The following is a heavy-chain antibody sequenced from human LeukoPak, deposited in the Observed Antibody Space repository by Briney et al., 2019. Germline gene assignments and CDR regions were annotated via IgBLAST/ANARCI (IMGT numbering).Heavy chain of an antibody. CDR3: ARDHSSSSRASDY. CDR1: GYTLTSYG. D-gene: IGHD6-6*01. V-gene: IGHV1-18*01. CDR2: ISGYNGHT. Sequence: GASVKVSCKASGYTLTSYGISWVRQAPGQGLEWMGWISGYNGHTNYAQTLQGRVTMTTDTSTSTVYMELRSLRSDDTAVYYCARDHSSSSRASDYWGQGTLVTVSS. J-gene: IGHJ4*02.